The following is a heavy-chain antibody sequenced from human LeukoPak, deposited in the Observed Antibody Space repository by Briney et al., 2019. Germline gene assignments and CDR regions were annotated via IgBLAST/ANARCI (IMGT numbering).Heavy chain of an antibody. CDR1: GYTFTGYY. CDR3: ARDLAGHNWFDP. Sequence: ASVKVSCKASGYTFTGYYMHWVRQAPGQGLEWMGWINPNSGGTNYAQKFQGRVTMTRDTSISTAYMELSRLRSDDTAVYYCARDLAGHNWFDPWGQETLVTVSS. J-gene: IGHJ5*02. CDR2: INPNSGGT. V-gene: IGHV1-2*02. D-gene: IGHD6-19*01.